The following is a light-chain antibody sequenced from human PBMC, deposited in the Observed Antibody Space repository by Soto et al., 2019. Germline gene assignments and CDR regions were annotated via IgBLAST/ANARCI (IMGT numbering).Light chain of an antibody. CDR1: QNIDNW. V-gene: IGKV1-5*03. CDR3: QHDKTYPFT. J-gene: IGKJ4*01. Sequence: DIQMTQSPSTLSPSVGDRVTITCRASQNIDNWLAWYQQKPGKAPKLLIYKASRLETGVPSRFSGSRSGTEFTLTISSLQPDDFATYYCQHDKTYPFTFGGGTKVEIK. CDR2: KAS.